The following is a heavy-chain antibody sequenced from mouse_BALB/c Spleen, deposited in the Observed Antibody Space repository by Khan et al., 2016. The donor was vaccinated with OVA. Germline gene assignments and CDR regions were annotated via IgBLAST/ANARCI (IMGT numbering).Heavy chain of an antibody. J-gene: IGHJ1*01. CDR2: INTYTGEP. CDR3: AKGYWYFGD. Sequence: QIQLVQSGPELKKPGETVRISCKASGYTFTDHAMNWLKQAPGKGLKWMGWINTYTGEPTYTDDFKGRFAFSLETSAITAYLQINNLKNEDMATYCCAKGYWYFGDWGAGTTVTISS. CDR1: GYTFTDHA. V-gene: IGHV9-1*02.